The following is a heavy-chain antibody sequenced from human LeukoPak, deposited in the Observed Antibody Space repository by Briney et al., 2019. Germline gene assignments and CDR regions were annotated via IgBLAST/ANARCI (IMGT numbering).Heavy chain of an antibody. CDR1: GGSISSYY. D-gene: IGHD6-13*01. Sequence: SETLSLTCIVSGGSISSYYWSWIRQPPGKGLEWIGYIYYSGSTNYNPSLKSRVTMSVDTSKNQFSLKLSSVTAADTAVYYCAREGMIAAAGIIYWGQGTLVTVSS. V-gene: IGHV4-59*12. CDR2: IYYSGST. CDR3: AREGMIAAAGIIY. J-gene: IGHJ4*02.